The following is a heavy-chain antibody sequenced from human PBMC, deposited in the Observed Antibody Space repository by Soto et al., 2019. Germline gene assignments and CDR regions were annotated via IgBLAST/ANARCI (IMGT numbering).Heavy chain of an antibody. D-gene: IGHD2-15*01. CDR1: GFTFSSYS. CDR2: ISSSSSYI. Sequence: GGSLRLSCAASGFTFSSYSMNWVRQAPGKGLEWVSSISSSSSYIYYADSVKGRFTISRDNAKNSLYLQMNSLRAEDTAVYYCARDIVVVAATFGMDVWGQGTTVTVSS. CDR3: ARDIVVVAATFGMDV. J-gene: IGHJ6*02. V-gene: IGHV3-21*01.